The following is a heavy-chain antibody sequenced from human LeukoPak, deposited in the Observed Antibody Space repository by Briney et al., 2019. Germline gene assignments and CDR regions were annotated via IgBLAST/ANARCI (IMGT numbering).Heavy chain of an antibody. Sequence: SETLSLTCNVSGDSLTSHFLSWIRQTPGKGLEWIGYVFHSGTTNYSPSLKSRVTISLDTSKKQLYLRLASVTAADTAVYYCARRMVTVTDAFDIWGRGTMVSVSS. V-gene: IGHV4-59*08. CDR2: VFHSGTT. CDR3: ARRMVTVTDAFDI. J-gene: IGHJ3*02. D-gene: IGHD2-21*02. CDR1: GDSLTSHF.